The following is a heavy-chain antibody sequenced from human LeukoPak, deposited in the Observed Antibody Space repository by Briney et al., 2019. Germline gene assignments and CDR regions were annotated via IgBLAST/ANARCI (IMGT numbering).Heavy chain of an antibody. CDR3: ARGVVVTRDLNFDY. Sequence: NPSQTLSLTCTVSGGSISGGGYYWSWIRQHPGKGLEWIGYIYYSGTTYYNPSLKSRVTISVDTSKNQFSLKLSSVTAADTAVYYCARGVVVTRDLNFDYWGQGTLVTVSS. J-gene: IGHJ4*02. CDR1: GGSISGGGYY. D-gene: IGHD3-22*01. V-gene: IGHV4-31*03. CDR2: IYYSGTT.